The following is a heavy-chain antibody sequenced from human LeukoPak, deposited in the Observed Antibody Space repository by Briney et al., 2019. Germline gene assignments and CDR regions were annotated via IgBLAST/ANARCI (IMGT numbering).Heavy chain of an antibody. CDR3: AKGSSARCYSSVNY. Sequence: GDSVKGRFTISRHDSENTRYLQINSGRADDTAVYYCAKGSSARCYSSVNYWGQGTLVTVSS. V-gene: IGHV3-23*02. J-gene: IGHJ4*02. D-gene: IGHD2-15*01.